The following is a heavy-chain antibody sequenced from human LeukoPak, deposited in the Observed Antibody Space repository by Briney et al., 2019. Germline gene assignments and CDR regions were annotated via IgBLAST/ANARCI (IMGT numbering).Heavy chain of an antibody. Sequence: ASVKVSCKASGGTFSSYAINWVRQATGQGLEWMGRMNPNSGNTGYAQKFQGRVTMTRNTSISTAYMELSSLRSEDTAVYYCARVGAVAASYYFDYWGQGTLVTVSS. D-gene: IGHD6-19*01. CDR1: GGTFSSYA. V-gene: IGHV1-8*02. CDR2: MNPNSGNT. CDR3: ARVGAVAASYYFDY. J-gene: IGHJ4*02.